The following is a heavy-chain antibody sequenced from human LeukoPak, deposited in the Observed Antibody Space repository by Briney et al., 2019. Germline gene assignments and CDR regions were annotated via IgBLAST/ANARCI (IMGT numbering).Heavy chain of an antibody. CDR2: ISAYNGNT. Sequence: APVKVSCKASGYTFTSYGISWVRQAPGQGLEWMGWISAYNGNTNYAQKLQGRVTMTTDTSTSTAYMELRSLRSDDTAVYYCARDAVVVVAATQDYYYYGMDVWGQGTTVTVSS. J-gene: IGHJ6*02. V-gene: IGHV1-18*01. CDR1: GYTFTSYG. CDR3: ARDAVVVVAATQDYYYYGMDV. D-gene: IGHD2-15*01.